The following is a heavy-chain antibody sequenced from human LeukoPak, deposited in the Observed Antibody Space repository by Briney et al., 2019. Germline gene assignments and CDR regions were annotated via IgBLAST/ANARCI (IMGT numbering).Heavy chain of an antibody. D-gene: IGHD3-22*01. CDR3: ARLYYYDMEGGGDFDY. J-gene: IGHJ4*02. Sequence: ASVKVSCKTSGYTFTGYHMHWVRQAPGQGLEWMGRINPNSGGTNYAQKFQGRVTMTRDTSISTAYMELSRLKSDDTAVYYCARLYYYDMEGGGDFDYWGQGTLVTVSS. V-gene: IGHV1-2*06. CDR1: GYTFTGYH. CDR2: INPNSGGT.